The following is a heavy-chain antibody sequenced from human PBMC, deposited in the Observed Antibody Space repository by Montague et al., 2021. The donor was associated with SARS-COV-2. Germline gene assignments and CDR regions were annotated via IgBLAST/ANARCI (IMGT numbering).Heavy chain of an antibody. CDR2: ITHSGST. CDR3: ARTSASSDY. V-gene: IGHV4-34*01. Sequence: SETLSLTCAVYGGSFSGYYWSWIRRPPGKGLEWIGEITHSGSTNYNPSLKSRVTISLDTSTNQFSLKLSSVTPEDTAVYYCARTSASSDYWGQGTLVTVSS. D-gene: IGHD1-26*01. J-gene: IGHJ4*02. CDR1: GGSFSGYY.